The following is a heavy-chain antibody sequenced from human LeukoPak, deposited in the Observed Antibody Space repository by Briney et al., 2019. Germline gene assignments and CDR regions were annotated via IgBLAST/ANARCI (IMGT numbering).Heavy chain of an antibody. J-gene: IGHJ4*02. CDR3: ARVVDDSRSDYYDY. Sequence: SVKVSCKASGGTFSSYAISWVRQAPGQGLEWMGRIIPILGIANYAQKFQGRVTITVDKSTSTAYMELSSLRSEDTAVYYCARVVDDSRSDYYDYWGQGTLVTVSS. V-gene: IGHV1-69*04. CDR1: GGTFSSYA. CDR2: IIPILGIA. D-gene: IGHD3-22*01.